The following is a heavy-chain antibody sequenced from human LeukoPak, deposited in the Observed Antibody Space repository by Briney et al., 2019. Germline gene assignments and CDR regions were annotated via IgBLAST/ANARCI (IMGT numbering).Heavy chain of an antibody. CDR2: ISGSGGST. CDR1: GFTFSSYA. J-gene: IGHJ4*02. Sequence: GGSLRLSCTASGFTFSSYAMSWVRLAPGKGLEWVSAISGSGGSTYYADSVKGRFTISRGNSKNTLYLQMNSLRAEDTAVYYCAKDLTHSSSIDYWGQGTLVTVSS. D-gene: IGHD6-13*01. V-gene: IGHV3-23*01. CDR3: AKDLTHSSSIDY.